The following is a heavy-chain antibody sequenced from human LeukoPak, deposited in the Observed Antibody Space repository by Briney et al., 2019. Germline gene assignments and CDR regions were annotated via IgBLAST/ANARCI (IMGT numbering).Heavy chain of an antibody. V-gene: IGHV4-39*07. J-gene: IGHJ3*02. D-gene: IGHD3-9*01. Sequence: PSETLSLTCTVSRGSISSDSYYWGWIRQPPGKGLDWIGSIYHSGSTYYNPSLKSRVTISVDTSKNQFSLKLSSVTAADTAVYYCARAGGVRYFDWSSAGAFDIWGQGTMVTVSS. CDR1: RGSISSDSYY. CDR2: IYHSGST. CDR3: ARAGGVRYFDWSSAGAFDI.